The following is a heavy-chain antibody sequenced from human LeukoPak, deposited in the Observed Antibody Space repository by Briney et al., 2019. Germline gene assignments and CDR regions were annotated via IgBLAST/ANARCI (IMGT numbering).Heavy chain of an antibody. J-gene: IGHJ5*02. V-gene: IGHV4-4*07. Sequence: SETLSLTCTVSGGSISSYYWSWIRQPAGKGLEWIGRIYTSGSTNYNPSLKSRVTMSVDTSKNQFSLKLSSVTAADTAVYYCARARGSQWLIPVNWFDPWGQGTLVTVSS. CDR3: ARARGSQWLIPVNWFDP. CDR2: IYTSGST. D-gene: IGHD6-19*01. CDR1: GGSISSYY.